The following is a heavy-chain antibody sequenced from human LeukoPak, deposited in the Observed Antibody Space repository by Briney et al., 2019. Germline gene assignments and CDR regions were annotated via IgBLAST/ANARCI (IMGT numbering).Heavy chain of an antibody. CDR2: ISWNSGSI. CDR3: AKGSSSGWHQGGDY. J-gene: IGHJ4*02. V-gene: IGHV3-9*03. Sequence: GGSLRLSCAASGLTFDDYAMHWVRQAPGKGLEWVSGISWNSGSIGYADSVKGRFTISRANAKNSLYLQMNSLRAEDMALYYCAKGSSSGWHQGGDYWGQGTLVTVSS. CDR1: GLTFDDYA. D-gene: IGHD6-19*01.